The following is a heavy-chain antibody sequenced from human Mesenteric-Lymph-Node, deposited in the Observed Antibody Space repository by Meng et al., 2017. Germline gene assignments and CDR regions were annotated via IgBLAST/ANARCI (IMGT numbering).Heavy chain of an antibody. D-gene: IGHD3-22*01. J-gene: IGHJ4*02. Sequence: QLQLQESGPGLVKPSETPSLTCTVSGGSISGSNYYWGWVRQPPGKGLEWIGSIYYNGHANYNPSLKSRVTISVDTSKNQFSLKLSSVTAADTAAYYCARRGSYYDSVGYYYFDYWGQGTLVTVSS. CDR1: GGSISGSNYY. CDR2: IYYNGHA. CDR3: ARRGSYYDSVGYYYFDY. V-gene: IGHV4-39*01.